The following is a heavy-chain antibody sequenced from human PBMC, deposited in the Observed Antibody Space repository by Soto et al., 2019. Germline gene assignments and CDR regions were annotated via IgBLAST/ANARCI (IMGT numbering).Heavy chain of an antibody. Sequence: VQLQESGPGLVKPSQTLSLSCTVSGASISSDNYRWSWIRQPPGKGLEWIGYIDYSASTYYNPSLKGRVTISLDTSKSQFSLNLSSVTAADTAVYYCARVKVGGRDLDYFDYWGQGTLVTVSS. CDR3: ARVKVGGRDLDYFDY. CDR1: GASISSDNYR. J-gene: IGHJ4*02. V-gene: IGHV4-30-4*01. CDR2: IDYSAST. D-gene: IGHD2-15*01.